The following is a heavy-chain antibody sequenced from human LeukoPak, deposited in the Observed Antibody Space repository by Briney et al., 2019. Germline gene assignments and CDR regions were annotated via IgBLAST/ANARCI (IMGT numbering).Heavy chain of an antibody. D-gene: IGHD6-19*01. CDR1: GFTFDDYA. V-gene: IGHV3-9*01. J-gene: IGHJ4*02. CDR2: ISWNSGSI. CDR3: AKGIAVAGTNY. Sequence: GGSLRLSCAASGFTFDDYAMHWVRQAPGKGLEWVSGISWNSGSIGYADSVKGRFTISRDNAKNSLYLQMNSLRAEDTAVYYCAKGIAVAGTNYWGQGTLVTVSS.